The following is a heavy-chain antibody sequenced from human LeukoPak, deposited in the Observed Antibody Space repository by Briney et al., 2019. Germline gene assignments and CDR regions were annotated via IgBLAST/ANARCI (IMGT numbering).Heavy chain of an antibody. D-gene: IGHD6-19*01. CDR1: GGSISSSNW. J-gene: IGHJ4*02. Sequence: SGTLSLTCAVSGGSISSSNWWSWVRQPPGKGLEWIGEIYHSGSTNYNPSLKSRVTISVDKSKNQFSLKLSSVTAEDTAVYYCARDSLRHPGYSSAWYDYWGQGTLVTVSS. V-gene: IGHV4-4*02. CDR3: ARDSLRHPGYSSAWYDY. CDR2: IYHSGST.